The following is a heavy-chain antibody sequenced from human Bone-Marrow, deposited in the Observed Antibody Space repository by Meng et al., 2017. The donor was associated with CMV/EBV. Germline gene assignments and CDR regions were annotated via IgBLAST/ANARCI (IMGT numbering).Heavy chain of an antibody. CDR1: GFTFSSYW. Sequence: GESLKISCAASGFTFSSYWMSWVRQAPGKGLEWVANIKQDGSEKYYVDSVKGRFTISRDNAKNSLYLQMNSLRAEDKAVYYCAKDPGMRYCSSTSCYGYYYYGMDVWGQGTTVTVSS. V-gene: IGHV3-7*01. D-gene: IGHD2-2*01. J-gene: IGHJ6*02. CDR3: AKDPGMRYCSSTSCYGYYYYGMDV. CDR2: IKQDGSEK.